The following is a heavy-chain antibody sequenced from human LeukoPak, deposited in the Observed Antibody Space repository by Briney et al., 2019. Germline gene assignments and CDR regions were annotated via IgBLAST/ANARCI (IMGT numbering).Heavy chain of an antibody. CDR1: GFTFSSYA. CDR3: AIMHGYYDGSGFWVQ. J-gene: IGHJ4*02. D-gene: IGHD3-22*01. CDR2: ISPSGDRT. V-gene: IGHV3-23*01. Sequence: PGGSLRLSYAASGFTFSSYAMSWVRQAPGKGLEWVSFISPSGDRTSNADSVEGRFTISRDNTRNTLYLQMNSLRDEHTGVYYCAIMHGYYDGSGFWVQWGQGTLVTVSS.